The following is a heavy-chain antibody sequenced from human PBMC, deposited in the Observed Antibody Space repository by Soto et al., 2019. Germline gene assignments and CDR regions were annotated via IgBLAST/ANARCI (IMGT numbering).Heavy chain of an antibody. CDR3: AREELLWFGELVGSFDY. D-gene: IGHD3-10*01. CDR1: GFTFSSYG. V-gene: IGHV3-33*01. CDR2: IWYDGSNK. Sequence: GGSLRLSCAASGFTFSSYGMHWVRQAPGKGLEWVAVIWYDGSNKYYADSVKGRFTISRDNSKNTLYLQMNSLRAEDTAVYYCAREELLWFGELVGSFDYWGQGTMVTVYS. J-gene: IGHJ4*02.